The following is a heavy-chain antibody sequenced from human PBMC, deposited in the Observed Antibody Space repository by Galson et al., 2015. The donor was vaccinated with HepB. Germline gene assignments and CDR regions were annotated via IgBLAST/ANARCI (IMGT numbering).Heavy chain of an antibody. D-gene: IGHD1-26*01. Sequence: SLRLSCAASGFTFSNAWMSWVRQAPGKGLEWVGRIKSKTDGGTTDYAAPVKGRFTISRDDSKNTLYLQMNSLKTEDTAVYYCTSSGSSPPHDAFDIWGQGTMVTVSS. V-gene: IGHV3-15*01. CDR2: IKSKTDGGTT. J-gene: IGHJ3*02. CDR1: GFTFSNAW. CDR3: TSSGSSPPHDAFDI.